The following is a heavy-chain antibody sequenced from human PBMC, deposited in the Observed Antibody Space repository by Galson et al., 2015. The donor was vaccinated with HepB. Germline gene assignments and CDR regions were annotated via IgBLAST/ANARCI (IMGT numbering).Heavy chain of an antibody. CDR2: ISAYNGNT. J-gene: IGHJ4*02. Sequence: SVKVSCKASGYAFSNYGISWVRQAPGQGPEWMGWISAYNGNTNYAQKFQDRVTMTTDISTSTAYMELRNLRSDDTAVYYCVRGSGVNFDWLPADKFEYWGQGTLVTVSS. CDR3: VRGSGVNFDWLPADKFEY. V-gene: IGHV1-18*01. CDR1: GYAFSNYG. D-gene: IGHD3-9*01.